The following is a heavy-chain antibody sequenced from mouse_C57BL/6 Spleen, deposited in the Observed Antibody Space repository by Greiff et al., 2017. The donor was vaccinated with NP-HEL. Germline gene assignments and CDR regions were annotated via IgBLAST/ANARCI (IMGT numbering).Heavy chain of an antibody. CDR1: GFTFSDYG. CDR2: ISSGSSTI. J-gene: IGHJ2*01. D-gene: IGHD2-4*01. V-gene: IGHV5-17*01. Sequence: DVKLVESGGGLVKPGGSLKLSCAASGFTFSDYGMHWVRQAPEKGLEWVAYISSGSSTIYYADTVKGRFTISRDNAKNTLFLQMTSLRSEDTAMYYCARGLGRAYDYDDFDYWGQGTTLTVSS. CDR3: ARGLGRAYDYDDFDY.